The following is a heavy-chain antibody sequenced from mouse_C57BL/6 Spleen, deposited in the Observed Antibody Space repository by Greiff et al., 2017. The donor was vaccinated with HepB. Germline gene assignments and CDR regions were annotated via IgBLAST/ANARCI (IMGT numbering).Heavy chain of an antibody. Sequence: QVQLKESGAELVRPGTSVKVSCKASGYAFTNYLIEWVKQRPGQGLEWIGVINPGSGGTNYNEKFKGKATLTADKSSSTAYMQLSSLTSEDSAVYFCARSDYYYGTYWGQGTLVTVSA. CDR1: GYAFTNYL. V-gene: IGHV1-54*01. J-gene: IGHJ3*01. D-gene: IGHD1-1*01. CDR2: INPGSGGT. CDR3: ARSDYYYGTY.